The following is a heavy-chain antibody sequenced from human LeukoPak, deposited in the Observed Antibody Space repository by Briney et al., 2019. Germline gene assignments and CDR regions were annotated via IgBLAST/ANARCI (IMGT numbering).Heavy chain of an antibody. J-gene: IGHJ3*01. CDR3: ARDGHNIGGAFDV. V-gene: IGHV3-11*01. Sequence: GGSLRLSCAASRFTFSDRYMAWIRQAPGKGLEWISYISTTGGDTYYSDSVKGRFTVSRDNAKKSLYLQMNSLRVEDMAVYYCARDGHNIGGAFDVWGQGTVVTVSS. CDR2: ISTTGGDT. CDR1: RFTFSDRY. D-gene: IGHD1-1*01.